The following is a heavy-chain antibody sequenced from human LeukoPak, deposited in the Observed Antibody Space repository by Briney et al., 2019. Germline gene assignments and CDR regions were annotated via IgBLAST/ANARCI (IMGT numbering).Heavy chain of an antibody. Sequence: PGGSLRLSCVASGITFSDSWMSWVRQAPGKGLEWVADIKKDGSEKDYVDSVKGRFTISRDNAKNSLYLQMDSLRAEDTAVYYCATYTNWVAGDVWGQGTTVSVSS. J-gene: IGHJ6*02. V-gene: IGHV3-7*01. CDR1: GITFSDSW. D-gene: IGHD7-27*01. CDR3: ATYTNWVAGDV. CDR2: IKKDGSEK.